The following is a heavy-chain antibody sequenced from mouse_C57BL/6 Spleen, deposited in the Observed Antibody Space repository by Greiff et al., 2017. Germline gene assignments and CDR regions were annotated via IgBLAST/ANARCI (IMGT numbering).Heavy chain of an antibody. V-gene: IGHV1-26*01. CDR2: INPNNGGT. CDR3: ARRDNYYDYDRGYYFDY. J-gene: IGHJ2*01. D-gene: IGHD2-4*01. CDR1: GYTFTDYY. Sequence: VQLQQSGPELVKPGASVKITCKASGYTFTDYYMNWVKQSHGKSLEWSGDINPNNGGTSYNQKFKGKATLTVDKSSSTAYMELRSLTSEDSAVYYCARRDNYYDYDRGYYFDYWGQGTTLTVSS.